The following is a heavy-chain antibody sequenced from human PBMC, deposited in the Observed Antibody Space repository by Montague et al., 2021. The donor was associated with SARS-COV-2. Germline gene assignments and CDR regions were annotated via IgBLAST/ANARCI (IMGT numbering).Heavy chain of an antibody. CDR2: IYYSGST. J-gene: IGHJ6*02. CDR3: ARQPVLRYFDWLSAAYGMDV. CDR1: TFSSYW. Sequence: TFSSYWMSWVRQAPGKGLEWIGSIYYSGSTYYNPSLKSRVTISVDTSKNQFSLKLSSVTAADTAVYYCARQPVLRYFDWLSAAYGMDVWGQGTTVTVSS. D-gene: IGHD3-9*01. V-gene: IGHV4-39*01.